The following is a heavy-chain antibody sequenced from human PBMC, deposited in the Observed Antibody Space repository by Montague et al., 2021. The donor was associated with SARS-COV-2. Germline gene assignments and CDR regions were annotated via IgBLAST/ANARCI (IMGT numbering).Heavy chain of an antibody. Sequence: SETLSLTCAVYGGSFSGYYWCWSRQPPGKGLEWIGEGNHSGSANSNSTPKSQGTISVDTSKNQFSLKLTSVAATATAVYYCARLRDGVVPSPILGIGPYFTYYYMDVWGKGTTVTVS. D-gene: IGHD2-15*01. V-gene: IGHV4-34*01. CDR3: ARLRDGVVPSPILGIGPYFTYYYMDV. CDR1: GGSFSGYY. CDR2: GNHSGSA. J-gene: IGHJ6*03.